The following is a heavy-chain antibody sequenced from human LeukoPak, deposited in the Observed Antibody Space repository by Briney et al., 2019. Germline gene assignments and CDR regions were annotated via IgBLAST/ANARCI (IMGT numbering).Heavy chain of an antibody. CDR3: ARQGTSVATEDGFDI. V-gene: IGHV4-39*01. J-gene: IGHJ3*02. CDR1: GGSISSSSYY. CDR2: IYYSGST. Sequence: PSETLSLTCTVSGGSISSSSYYWGWIRQPPGKGLEWIGSIYYSGSTYYNPSLKSRVTMSVDTSKNQFSLKLSSVTAADTAVYYCARQGTSVATEDGFDIWGHGTMVTVSS. D-gene: IGHD5-12*01.